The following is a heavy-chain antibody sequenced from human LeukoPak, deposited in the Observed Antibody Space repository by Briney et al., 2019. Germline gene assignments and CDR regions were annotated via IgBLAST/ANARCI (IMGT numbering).Heavy chain of an antibody. CDR2: IRGSSSYI. CDR1: GFTFSSYS. CDR3: AREVITIFGVVSYPLDY. D-gene: IGHD3-3*01. Sequence: AGGSLRLSCAASGFTFSSYSMNWVRQAPGKGLGWVSSIRGSSSYIYYADSVKGRFTISRDNAKNSLYLQMNSLRAEDTALYYCAREVITIFGVVSYPLDYWGQGTLVTVSS. V-gene: IGHV3-21*04. J-gene: IGHJ4*02.